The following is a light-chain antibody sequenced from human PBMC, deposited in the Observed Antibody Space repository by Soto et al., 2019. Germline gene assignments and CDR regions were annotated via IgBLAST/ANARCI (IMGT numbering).Light chain of an antibody. Sequence: QLVLTQSPSASASLGASVKLTCTLSSGHSSYAIAWHQQQPEKGPRYLMKLNSDGSHSKGDGIPDRFSGSSSGAERHLTISSLQSEDEADYYCQTWATGIHVFGGGTKVTVL. V-gene: IGLV4-69*01. CDR3: QTWATGIHV. CDR2: LNSDGSH. CDR1: SGHSSYA. J-gene: IGLJ3*02.